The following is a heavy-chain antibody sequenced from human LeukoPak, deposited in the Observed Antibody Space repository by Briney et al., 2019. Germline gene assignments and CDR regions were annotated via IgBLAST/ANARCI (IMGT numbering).Heavy chain of an antibody. CDR1: GFSFSAYW. CDR3: VDV. J-gene: IGHJ4*02. CDR2: INPAGSET. Sequence: GGSLRLSCAASGFSFSAYWMSWVRQAPGTGLEWVANINPAGSETYYVDPVKGRFSISRDNAKNLVYLQMKSLHCARFGYVAAVDVWGQGTPVTVSS. D-gene: IGHD2-15*01. V-gene: IGHV3-7*01.